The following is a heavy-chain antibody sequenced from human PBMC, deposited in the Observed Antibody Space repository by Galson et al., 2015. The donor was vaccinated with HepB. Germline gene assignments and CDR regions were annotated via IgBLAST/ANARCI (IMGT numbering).Heavy chain of an antibody. V-gene: IGHV3-73*01. J-gene: IGHJ5*02. CDR1: GFTFSGSA. Sequence: SLRLSCAASGFTFSGSAMHWVRQASRTGLEWVGRIRSKANSYVTAYAASVKGRCTISRDDSKNTAYLQMNSLKTEDAAVYYCTRHEGSLGWFDPWGQGTLVTVSS. CDR2: IRSKANSYVT. CDR3: TRHEGSLGWFDP.